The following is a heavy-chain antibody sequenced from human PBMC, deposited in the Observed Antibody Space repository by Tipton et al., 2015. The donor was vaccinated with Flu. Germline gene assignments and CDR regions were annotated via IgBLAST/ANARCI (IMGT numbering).Heavy chain of an antibody. V-gene: IGHV1-18*01. CDR3: ARDWGRVTLVQYHGMDV. J-gene: IGHJ6*02. Sequence: QLVQSGAEVKKPGASVKVSCKASGYTFTNYGLSWVRQAPGQGLEWMAWISGHNGDTNYAQKFQGRVTMTTDTSTSTVYMELRSLTSDDTAVYYCARDWGRVTLVQYHGMDVWGQGTTVTVS. CDR1: GYTFTNYG. CDR2: ISGHNGDT. D-gene: IGHD2-8*02.